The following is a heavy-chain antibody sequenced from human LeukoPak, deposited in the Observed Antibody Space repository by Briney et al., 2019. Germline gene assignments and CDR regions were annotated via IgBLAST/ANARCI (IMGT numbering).Heavy chain of an antibody. CDR3: TTGVITFGGVIVPVAFDI. CDR2: IKSKIDGGTT. V-gene: IGHV3-15*01. J-gene: IGHJ3*02. D-gene: IGHD3-16*02. CDR1: GFTFSNAW. Sequence: GGSLRLSCAASGFTFSNAWMSWVRQAPGKGLEWVGRIKSKIDGGTTDYAAPVKGRFTISRDDSKNTLYLQMNSLKTEDTAVYYCTTGVITFGGVIVPVAFDIWGQGTMVTVSS.